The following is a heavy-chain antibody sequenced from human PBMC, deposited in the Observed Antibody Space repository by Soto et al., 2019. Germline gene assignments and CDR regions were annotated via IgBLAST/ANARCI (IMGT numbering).Heavy chain of an antibody. CDR2: TLPAFRRL. J-gene: IGHJ6*02. Sequence: QVQLVQSGAEVKKPGSSVKVSCKASGGTFRTSAISWLGQPPGQGLKGLGGTLPAFRRLKYPQNFQDRFTITADESTSTAYRELNSLRSDDTAVYYCARDKDRLQLGGNYYFILDVWGLGTAVTVSS. CDR1: GGTFRTSA. D-gene: IGHD1-1*01. V-gene: IGHV1-69*12. CDR3: ARDKDRLQLGGNYYFILDV.